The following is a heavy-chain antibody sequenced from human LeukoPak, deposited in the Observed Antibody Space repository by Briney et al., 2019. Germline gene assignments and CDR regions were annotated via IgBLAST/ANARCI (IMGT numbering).Heavy chain of an antibody. V-gene: IGHV3-53*01. J-gene: IGHJ4*02. CDR1: GFTVNNYY. CDR3: AREAYGYYFDY. D-gene: IGHD3-10*01. CDR2: IYRSGNT. Sequence: GGSLRPSCAASGFTVNNYYMTWVRQAPGKGLEWGSVIYRSGNTYYADSVKGRFTISRDTSKNTLYLQMNSLRGEDTAVYYCAREAYGYYFDYWGQGTLVTVSS.